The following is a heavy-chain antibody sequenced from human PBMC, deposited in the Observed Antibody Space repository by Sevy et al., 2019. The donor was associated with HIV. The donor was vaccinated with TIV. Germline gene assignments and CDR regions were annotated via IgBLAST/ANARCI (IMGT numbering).Heavy chain of an antibody. J-gene: IGHJ4*02. V-gene: IGHV5-51*01. CDR3: ARLNRDSYAPYYFDY. Sequence: GESLKISCKGSGYSFTSYWIGWVRQMPGKGLEWMGIIYPGDSDTRDSPSFQGQVTISADKSISTAYLQWSSLKASDTAIYYCARLNRDSYAPYYFDYWGQGTLVTVSS. D-gene: IGHD5-18*01. CDR2: IYPGDSDT. CDR1: GYSFTSYW.